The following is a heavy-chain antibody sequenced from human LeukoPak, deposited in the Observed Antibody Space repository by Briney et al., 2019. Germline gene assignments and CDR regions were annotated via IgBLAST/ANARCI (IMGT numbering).Heavy chain of an antibody. CDR1: GGSISSSSYY. D-gene: IGHD1-26*01. Sequence: SETLSLTCTVSGGSISSSSYYWGWLRQPPGKGLEWIGSIYYSGSTYYNPSLKSRVTISVDTSKNQFSLKLSSVTAADTAVYYCARAGADRGSYPDFDYWGQGTLVTVSS. V-gene: IGHV4-39*07. J-gene: IGHJ4*02. CDR2: IYYSGST. CDR3: ARAGADRGSYPDFDY.